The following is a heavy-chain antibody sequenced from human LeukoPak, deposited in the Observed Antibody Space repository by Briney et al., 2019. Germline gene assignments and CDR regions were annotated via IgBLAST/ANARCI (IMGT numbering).Heavy chain of an antibody. CDR2: ISGRGGST. CDR3: AKDSGVVVTAIPNY. CDR1: GFTFSNYA. Sequence: GGSLRLSCAASGFTFSNYAMIWVRQAPGKGLEWFSSISGRGGSTYYAGSVKGRFTISRDNSKNTLSLQMDSLRSEDTAVYYCAKDSGVVVTAIPNYWGQGALVTVSS. J-gene: IGHJ4*02. D-gene: IGHD2-21*02. V-gene: IGHV3-23*01.